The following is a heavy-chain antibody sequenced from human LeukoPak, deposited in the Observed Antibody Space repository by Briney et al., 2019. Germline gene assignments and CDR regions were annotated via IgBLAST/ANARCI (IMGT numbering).Heavy chain of an antibody. V-gene: IGHV1-69*05. CDR2: IIPIFGTA. CDR3: ARTYYYGSGPYQFDY. Sequence: GASVKVSCKASGYTFTGYYIHWVRQAPGQGLEWMGGIIPIFGTANYAQKFQGRVTITTDESTSTAYMELSSLRSEDTAVYYCARTYYYGSGPYQFDYWGQGTLVTVSS. D-gene: IGHD3-10*01. CDR1: GYTFTGYY. J-gene: IGHJ4*02.